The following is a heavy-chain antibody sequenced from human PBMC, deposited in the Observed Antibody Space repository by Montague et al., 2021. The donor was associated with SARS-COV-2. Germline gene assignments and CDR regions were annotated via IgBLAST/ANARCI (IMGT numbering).Heavy chain of an antibody. Sequence: SETLSLTCAVYDGSFSDYSWTWIRQPPGKGLEWIGEINHRGSTNYNPSLKSRVTISVDTSKNQFSLKMTSVTAADTAVYYCARGQQHINMVVVVVTGGEYYFDFWGQGTLVAVSP. V-gene: IGHV4-34*01. CDR1: DGSFSDYS. CDR2: INHRGST. J-gene: IGHJ4*02. CDR3: ARGQQHINMVVVVVTGGEYYFDF. D-gene: IGHD3-22*01.